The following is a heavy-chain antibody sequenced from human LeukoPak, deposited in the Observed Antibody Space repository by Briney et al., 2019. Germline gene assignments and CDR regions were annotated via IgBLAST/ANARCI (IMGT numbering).Heavy chain of an antibody. CDR3: ARISVGGSNWFDP. CDR2: ISGSSSYI. J-gene: IGHJ5*02. Sequence: GGSLRLSCAASGFTFSSYSMNWVRQAPGKGLEWVSSISGSSSYIYYADSVKGRFTISRDNAKNSLYLQMNSLRAEDTAVYYCARISVGGSNWFDPWGQGTLVTVSS. D-gene: IGHD2-15*01. V-gene: IGHV3-21*01. CDR1: GFTFSSYS.